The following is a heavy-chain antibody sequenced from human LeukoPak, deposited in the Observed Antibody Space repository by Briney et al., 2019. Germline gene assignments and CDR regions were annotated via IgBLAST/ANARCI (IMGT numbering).Heavy chain of an antibody. CDR2: IYYSEST. J-gene: IGHJ4*02. CDR1: GGSISSYY. Sequence: SETLSLTCTVSGGSISSYYWSWIRQPPGKGLEWIGYIYYSESTNYNPSLKSRVTISVDTSKNQFSLKLSAVTAADTAVYYCAREESYYFDYWGQGTLVTVSS. V-gene: IGHV4-59*01. CDR3: AREESYYFDY.